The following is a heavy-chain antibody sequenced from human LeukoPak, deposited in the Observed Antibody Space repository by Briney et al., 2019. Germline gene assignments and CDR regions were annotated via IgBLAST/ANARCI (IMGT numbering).Heavy chain of an antibody. Sequence: SETLSLTCTVSGGSISSYYWSWIRQPPGKGLEWIGYIYYSGSTNYNPSLKSRVTISVDTSKNQFSLKLSSVTAADTAVYYCARGYNWNYYFDYWGQGILVTVSS. V-gene: IGHV4-59*01. CDR1: GGSISSYY. D-gene: IGHD1-7*01. CDR3: ARGYNWNYYFDY. CDR2: IYYSGST. J-gene: IGHJ4*02.